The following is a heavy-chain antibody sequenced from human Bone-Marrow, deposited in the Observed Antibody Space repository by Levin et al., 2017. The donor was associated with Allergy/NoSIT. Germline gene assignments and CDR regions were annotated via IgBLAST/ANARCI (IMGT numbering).Heavy chain of an antibody. CDR2: IRNKDNNYAT. CDR1: GFSFSGSA. V-gene: IGHV3-73*01. Sequence: GESLKISCAASGFSFSGSAMHWVRQTSGKGLEWLGLIRNKDNNYATAYAASVKGRFTLSRDDSVDTAYLQMNNLRAEDTAVYYCARLTYAYDAAAYYFFDYWGQGTLVTVSS. CDR3: ARLTYAYDAAAYYFFDY. D-gene: IGHD2-2*01. J-gene: IGHJ4*02.